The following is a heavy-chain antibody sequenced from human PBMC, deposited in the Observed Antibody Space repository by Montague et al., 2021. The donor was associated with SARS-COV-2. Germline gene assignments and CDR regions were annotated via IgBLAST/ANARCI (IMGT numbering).Heavy chain of an antibody. V-gene: IGHV4-34*01. Sequence: SETLSLTCAVYGWSFSGYYWSWIRQPPGKGLEWNGEINHSGSTNYNPSLKSRVTISVDTSKNQFSLKLSSVTAADTAVYYCARGYDYVWGSYRYLHWFDPWGQGNLVNVSS. CDR3: ARGYDYVWGSYRYLHWFDP. J-gene: IGHJ5*02. D-gene: IGHD3-16*02. CDR1: GWSFSGYY. CDR2: INHSGST.